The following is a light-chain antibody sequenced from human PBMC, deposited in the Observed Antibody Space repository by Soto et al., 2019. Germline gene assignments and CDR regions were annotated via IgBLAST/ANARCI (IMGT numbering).Light chain of an antibody. CDR2: WAS. CDR1: QRVLYSSNNKNY. V-gene: IGKV4-1*01. J-gene: IGKJ2*01. CDR3: QQYYSTPRYT. Sequence: DIVMTQSPDSLAVSLGERATINCKSSQRVLYSSNNKNYLAWYQQKPGQPPKLLIYWASTRESGVPDRFSGSGFGTDFTLTISSLQAEDVAVYYCQQYYSTPRYTFGQGTKLEIK.